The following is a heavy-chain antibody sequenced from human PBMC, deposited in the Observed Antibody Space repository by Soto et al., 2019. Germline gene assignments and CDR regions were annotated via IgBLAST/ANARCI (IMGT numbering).Heavy chain of an antibody. CDR3: ATYGSGRNY. Sequence: EVQLVESGGGLVQPGGSLRLSCAASGFTFSSYQMTWVRQAPGKGLEWVSYISGDGSSIYYADSVKGRFTVSRDNAKNSLHLQMNSLRVEDTAVYYCATYGSGRNYWGQGTLVTVSS. V-gene: IGHV3-48*03. D-gene: IGHD3-10*01. CDR2: ISGDGSSI. CDR1: GFTFSSYQ. J-gene: IGHJ4*02.